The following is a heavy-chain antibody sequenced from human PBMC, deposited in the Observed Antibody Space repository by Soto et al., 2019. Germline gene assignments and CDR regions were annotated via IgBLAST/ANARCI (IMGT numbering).Heavy chain of an antibody. CDR1: GGSISSSSYY. V-gene: IGHV4-39*01. Sequence: QLQLQESGPGLVKPSETLSLTCTVSGGSISSSSYYWGWIRQPPGKGLEWIGSIYYSGSTYYNPSLKSRVTISVDTSKNQFSLKLSSVTAADTAVYYCAGTSPFGVVIMGLWYYGMDVWGQGTTVTVSS. J-gene: IGHJ6*02. CDR3: AGTSPFGVVIMGLWYYGMDV. D-gene: IGHD3-3*01. CDR2: IYYSGST.